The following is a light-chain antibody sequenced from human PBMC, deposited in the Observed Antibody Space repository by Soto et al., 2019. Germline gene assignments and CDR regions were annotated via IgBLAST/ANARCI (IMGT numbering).Light chain of an antibody. V-gene: IGKV1-5*01. CDR3: QQYNSYGRWT. Sequence: DIQMTQSPSTLSASVGDRVTITCRASQSVTSWLAWYQQKPGKAPKLLIYDASSLESGVPSRFSGSGSGTEFTLTISSLQPDDFATYYCQQYNSYGRWTFGQGTKVDIK. CDR1: QSVTSW. CDR2: DAS. J-gene: IGKJ1*01.